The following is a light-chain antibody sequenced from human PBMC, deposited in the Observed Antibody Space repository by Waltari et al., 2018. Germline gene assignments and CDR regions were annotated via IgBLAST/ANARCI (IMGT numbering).Light chain of an antibody. CDR1: QSISNW. Sequence: DIQMTQSPSTLSASVGDRVTITCRASQSISNWLAWYQQKPGKAPKLLIYKASSLESGVPSRFGGSGSGTEFTLTISSLQPDDFATYYCQQYDSYPGAFGQGTKVEI. J-gene: IGKJ1*01. CDR2: KAS. V-gene: IGKV1-5*03. CDR3: QQYDSYPGA.